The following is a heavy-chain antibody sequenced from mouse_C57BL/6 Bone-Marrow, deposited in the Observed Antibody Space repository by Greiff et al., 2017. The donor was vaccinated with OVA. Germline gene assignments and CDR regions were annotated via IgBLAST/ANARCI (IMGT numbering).Heavy chain of an antibody. CDR2: IYPRSGNT. J-gene: IGHJ2*01. V-gene: IGHV1-81*01. Sequence: VKLVESGAELARPGASVKLSCKASGYTFTSYGISWVKQRTGQGLEWIGEIYPRSGNTYYNEKFKGKATLTADKSSSTAYMELRSLTSEDSAVYFCARGDYYGSSLDYWGQGTTLTVSS. CDR3: ARGDYYGSSLDY. D-gene: IGHD1-1*01. CDR1: GYTFTSYG.